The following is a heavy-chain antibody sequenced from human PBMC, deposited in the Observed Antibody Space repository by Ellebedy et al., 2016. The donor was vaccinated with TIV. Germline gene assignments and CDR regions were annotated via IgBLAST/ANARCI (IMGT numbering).Heavy chain of an antibody. V-gene: IGHV3-73*01. CDR1: GFTFSGFA. CDR3: TRPAAGYYGMDV. D-gene: IGHD6-19*01. J-gene: IGHJ6*02. CDR2: IRSKANNYAT. Sequence: GESLKISCAASGFTFSGFAIHWVRQSSGKGLEWVGRIRSKANNYATAYTASMKGRFTISRDDSKNTAYLQMNRLTTADTAVYYCTRPAAGYYGMDVWGQGTTVTVSS.